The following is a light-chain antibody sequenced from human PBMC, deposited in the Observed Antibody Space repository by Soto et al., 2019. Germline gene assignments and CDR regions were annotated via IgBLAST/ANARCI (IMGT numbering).Light chain of an antibody. CDR1: SSDIGAFIY. J-gene: IGLJ1*01. V-gene: IGLV2-14*01. Sequence: QSVLTQPASVSGSPGQSITISCTGTSSDIGAFIYVSWYQQHPGKAPKLIIYAVSNRPSGVSERFSGSKSDSTASLCISGLQAEEEADYYCCSSASTSAYVVGTGTKVTVL. CDR2: AVS. CDR3: CSSASTSAYV.